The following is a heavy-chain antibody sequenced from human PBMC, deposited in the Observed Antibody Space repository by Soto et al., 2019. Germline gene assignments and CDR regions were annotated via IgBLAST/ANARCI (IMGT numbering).Heavy chain of an antibody. CDR3: ATAGGYYGMDV. J-gene: IGHJ6*02. D-gene: IGHD1-26*01. CDR2: FDPEDGET. CDR1: GYTLTELS. Sequence: SVKVSFKVSGYTLTELSMHWVRQAPGKGLEWMGGFDPEDGETVYAQKFQGRVTMTEDTSTDTAYMELSSLRSEDTAVYYCATAGGYYGMDVWGQGTTVTVSS. V-gene: IGHV1-24*01.